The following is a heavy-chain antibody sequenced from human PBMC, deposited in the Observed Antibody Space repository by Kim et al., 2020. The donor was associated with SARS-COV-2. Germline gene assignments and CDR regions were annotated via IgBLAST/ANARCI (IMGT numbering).Heavy chain of an antibody. Sequence: GGSLRLSCAASGFTFDDYAIQCVHQVPGKGLEWVSLISRDGGEIKYADSVKGRFTISRDNSKKSVYLQMNSLRSEDSALYYCVRGQQWLIKNWGQGTQVTVSS. CDR2: ISRDGGEI. D-gene: IGHD6-19*01. V-gene: IGHV3-43*02. CDR1: GFTFDDYA. CDR3: VRGQQWLIKN. J-gene: IGHJ4*02.